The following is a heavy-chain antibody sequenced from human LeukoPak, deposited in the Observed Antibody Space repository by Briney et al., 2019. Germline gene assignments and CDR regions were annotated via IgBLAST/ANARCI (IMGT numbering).Heavy chain of an antibody. Sequence: GGSLRLSCAASGFTFSSYGMHWVRHAPGKGLEWVAFIRYDGSNKYYADSVKGRFTISRDNSKNTLYLQMNSLRAEDTAVYYCAKDWEDNWNDGSHYFDYWGQGTLVTVSS. D-gene: IGHD1-20*01. CDR2: IRYDGSNK. J-gene: IGHJ4*02. V-gene: IGHV3-30*02. CDR1: GFTFSSYG. CDR3: AKDWEDNWNDGSHYFDY.